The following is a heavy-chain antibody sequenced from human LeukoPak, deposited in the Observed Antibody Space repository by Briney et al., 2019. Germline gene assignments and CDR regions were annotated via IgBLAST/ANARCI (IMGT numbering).Heavy chain of an antibody. CDR1: GFTFSSYG. Sequence: GRSLRLSCAASGFTFSSYGMHWVRQAPGKGLEWVAIISYDGSNKNYADSVKGRFTISRDNSKNTLYQQMNSLRAEDTAVYSCAKDSMVRGCLNYWGQGTLVTVSS. CDR2: ISYDGSNK. D-gene: IGHD3-10*01. V-gene: IGHV3-30*18. J-gene: IGHJ4*02. CDR3: AKDSMVRGCLNY.